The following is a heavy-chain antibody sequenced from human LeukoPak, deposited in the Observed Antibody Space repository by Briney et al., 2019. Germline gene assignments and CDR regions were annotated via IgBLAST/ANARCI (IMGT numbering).Heavy chain of an antibody. CDR3: ARDAGPATPIDY. CDR2: IYYSGTT. J-gene: IGHJ4*02. D-gene: IGHD3-10*01. V-gene: IGHV4-39*07. Sequence: PSETLSLTCTVSGGSISRSNYYWGWIRQPPGKGLEWIANIYYSGTTFYNPSLKSRVTISVDTSKNQFSLRLSSVTAADTAVYYCARDAGPATPIDYWGQGTLVTVSS. CDR1: GGSISRSNYY.